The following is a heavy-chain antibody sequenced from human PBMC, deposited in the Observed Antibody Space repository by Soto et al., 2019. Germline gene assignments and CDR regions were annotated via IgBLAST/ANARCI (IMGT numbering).Heavy chain of an antibody. CDR3: AREGTYYGDYGTLGY. D-gene: IGHD4-17*01. CDR2: IYHSGST. CDR1: GGSISSYY. V-gene: IGHV4-59*01. Sequence: QVQLQESGPGLVKPSETLSLTCTVSGGSISSYYWSWIRQPPGKGLEWIGYIYHSGSTNYNPSLQSRVTISVDTSKNQFSLKLSSVTAADTAVYYCAREGTYYGDYGTLGYWGQGPLVTVSS. J-gene: IGHJ4*02.